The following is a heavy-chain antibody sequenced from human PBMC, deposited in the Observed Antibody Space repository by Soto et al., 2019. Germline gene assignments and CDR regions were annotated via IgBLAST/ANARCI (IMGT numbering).Heavy chain of an antibody. V-gene: IGHV3-74*01. Sequence: EVQLVESGGGLVQPGGSLRLSCVASGFTFNDYWMHWVRQAPGKGLVWVARINGDGSTTTYADSVQGRFTISRANARNTLYLHLSSLRPEDTALYYCASGYSSGPDSWGQVTLVTVSS. D-gene: IGHD6-19*01. J-gene: IGHJ4*02. CDR2: INGDGSTT. CDR1: GFTFNDYW. CDR3: ASGYSSGPDS.